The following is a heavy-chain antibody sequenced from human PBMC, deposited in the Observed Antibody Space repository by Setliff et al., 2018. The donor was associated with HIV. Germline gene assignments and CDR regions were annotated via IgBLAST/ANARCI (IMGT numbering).Heavy chain of an antibody. CDR1: GFTFSSYW. CDR2: IKQDGREK. V-gene: IGHV3-7*01. D-gene: IGHD3-3*01. CDR3: ARDNLYYNTWNASPVYGLDV. Sequence: AGGSLRLSCAASGFTFSSYWMNWVRQAPGKGLEWVANIKQDGREKYYVDSVKGRFTISRDNAKNSLYLQMDGLRAEDTAVYFCARDNLYYNTWNASPVYGLDVWGQGTTVTVSS. J-gene: IGHJ6*02.